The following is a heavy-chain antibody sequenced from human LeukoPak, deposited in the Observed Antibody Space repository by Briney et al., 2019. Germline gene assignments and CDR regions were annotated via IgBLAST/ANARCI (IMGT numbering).Heavy chain of an antibody. Sequence: GGSLRLSCAASGFTFSSYGMHWVRQAPGKGLEWVSYISSSGSTIYYADSVKGRFTISRDNAKNSLYLQMNSLRAEDTAVYYCARVGYGFWSGYQSGEIDYWGQGTLVTVSS. V-gene: IGHV3-48*04. CDR3: ARVGYGFWSGYQSGEIDY. CDR1: GFTFSSYG. D-gene: IGHD3-3*01. J-gene: IGHJ4*02. CDR2: ISSSGSTI.